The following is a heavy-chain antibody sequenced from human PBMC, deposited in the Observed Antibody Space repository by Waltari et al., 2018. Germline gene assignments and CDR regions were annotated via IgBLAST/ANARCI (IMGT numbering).Heavy chain of an antibody. V-gene: IGHV1-69*01. CDR1: GGTFSSYA. D-gene: IGHD6-19*01. Sequence: QVQLVQSGAAVKKPGSSVNVSCKASGGTFSSYAISCVRQAPGQGLEWMGGIIPIFGTANYAQKFQGRVTITADESTSTAYMELSSLRSEDTAVYYCARAGIAVAGTDAFDIWGQGTMVTVSS. J-gene: IGHJ3*02. CDR2: IIPIFGTA. CDR3: ARAGIAVAGTDAFDI.